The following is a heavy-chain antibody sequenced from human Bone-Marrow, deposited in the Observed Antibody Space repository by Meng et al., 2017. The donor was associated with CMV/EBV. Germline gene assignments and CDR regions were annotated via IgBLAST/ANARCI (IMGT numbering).Heavy chain of an antibody. CDR1: GFTFGDYA. D-gene: IGHD3-9*01. J-gene: IGHJ4*02. V-gene: IGHV3-15*01. CDR2: IKTRTDGGTT. Sequence: GESLKISCTASGFTFGDYAMSWVRQAPGKGLEWVGRIKTRTDGGTTDYAAPVKGRFTISRNDSKNSQYLQMNSLKTEDTAVYYCTTGTQSFYDVLTGYHDFFDYWGQGTLVTVSS. CDR3: TTGTQSFYDVLTGYHDFFDY.